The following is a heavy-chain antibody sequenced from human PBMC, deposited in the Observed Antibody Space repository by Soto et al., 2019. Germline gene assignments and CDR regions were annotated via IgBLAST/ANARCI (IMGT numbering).Heavy chain of an antibody. V-gene: IGHV4-34*01. D-gene: IGHD3-10*01. J-gene: IGHJ4*02. Sequence: QVQLQQWGAGLLKPSETLSLTCAVYGGSFSGYYWSWIRQPPGKGLEWIGEVNHSGSTNYNPSLKSRVTITINTSKNQFSLKPSSVTAADTAVYYCASGYGRNFNYWGQGTLVTVSS. CDR3: ASGYGRNFNY. CDR1: GGSFSGYY. CDR2: VNHSGST.